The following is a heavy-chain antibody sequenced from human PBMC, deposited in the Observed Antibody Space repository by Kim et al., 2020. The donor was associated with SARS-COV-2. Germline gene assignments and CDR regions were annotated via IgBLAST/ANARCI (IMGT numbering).Heavy chain of an antibody. D-gene: IGHD3-9*01. V-gene: IGHV3-53*01. CDR3: ARDPDYDILTGYSGSG. CDR2: IYSGGST. Sequence: GGSLRLSCAASGFTVSSNYMSWVRQAPGKGLEWVSVIYSGGSTYYADSVKGRFTISRDNSKNTLYLQMNSLRAEDTAVYYCARDPDYDILTGYSGSGWGQGTMVTVSS. J-gene: IGHJ3*01. CDR1: GFTVSSNY.